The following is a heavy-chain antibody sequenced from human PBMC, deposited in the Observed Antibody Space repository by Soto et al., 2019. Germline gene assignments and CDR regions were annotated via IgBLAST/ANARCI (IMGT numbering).Heavy chain of an antibody. D-gene: IGHD2-2*01. CDR2: ISAYNGNT. V-gene: IGHV1-18*01. J-gene: IGHJ5*02. CDR3: ARGYCTSSSCDPWFDP. Sequence: ASVKVSCKASGYTFTSYGISWVRQAPGQGLEWMGWISAYNGNTNYAQKLQGRVTMTTDTSTSTAYMELSSLRSDDTAVYYCARGYCTSSSCDPWFDPWGQGTLVTVSS. CDR1: GYTFTSYG.